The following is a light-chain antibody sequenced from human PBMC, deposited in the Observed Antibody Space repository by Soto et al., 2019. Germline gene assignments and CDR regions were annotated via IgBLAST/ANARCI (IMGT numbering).Light chain of an antibody. J-gene: IGLJ2*01. V-gene: IGLV2-8*01. Sequence: QSALTQPPSASGSPGQSVTISCTGMSSDVGGYNYVSWYQQHPGKAPKLMIYEVSKRPSGVPDRFSGSKSGNTACLTVSGLQAEDEADYYCSSYAGANSVVFGGGTKLTVL. CDR2: EVS. CDR3: SSYAGANSVV. CDR1: SSDVGGYNY.